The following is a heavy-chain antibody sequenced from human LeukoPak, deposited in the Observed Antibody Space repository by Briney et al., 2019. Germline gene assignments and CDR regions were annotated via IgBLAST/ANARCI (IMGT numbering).Heavy chain of an antibody. Sequence: GGSLRLSCAASGFTFSSYSMNWVRQAPGKGLEWVSYISSSSSTIYYADSVKGRFTISRDNAKNSLYLQMNSLRAEDTAVYYCARDGWSGYSDAFDIWGQGTMVTVSS. CDR3: ARDGWSGYSDAFDI. CDR2: ISSSSSTI. D-gene: IGHD3-3*01. CDR1: GFTFSSYS. J-gene: IGHJ3*02. V-gene: IGHV3-48*01.